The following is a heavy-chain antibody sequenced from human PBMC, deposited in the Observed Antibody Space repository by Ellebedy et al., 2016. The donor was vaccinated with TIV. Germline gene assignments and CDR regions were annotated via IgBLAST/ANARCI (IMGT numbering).Heavy chain of an antibody. CDR2: IIPILGIT. V-gene: IGHV1-69*04. Sequence: AASVKVSCKASGGTFSSYAISWVRQAPGQGLERMGRIIPILGITDYAQKFQGRVAITADHSTSTAYMELSSLGYEDTAVYYCAKAGPKEQVVRNWFDHWGQGTLVTVSS. CDR3: AKAGPKEQVVRNWFDH. D-gene: IGHD6-6*01. CDR1: GGTFSSYA. J-gene: IGHJ5*02.